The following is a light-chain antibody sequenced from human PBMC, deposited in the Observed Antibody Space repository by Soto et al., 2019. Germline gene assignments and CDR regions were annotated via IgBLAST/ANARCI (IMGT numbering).Light chain of an antibody. CDR2: DAS. V-gene: IGKV3D-15*01. J-gene: IGKJ4*01. Sequence: EIVLTQSPDTLSVSPGERAALCCRASQSISRTLAWYQQKSGQPPRLLIYDASTRATGFPARFSGSGSGTEFTLTISSLQSEDCAVYCCQQYNNCPVTFGGGTKVDIK. CDR1: QSISRT. CDR3: QQYNNCPVT.